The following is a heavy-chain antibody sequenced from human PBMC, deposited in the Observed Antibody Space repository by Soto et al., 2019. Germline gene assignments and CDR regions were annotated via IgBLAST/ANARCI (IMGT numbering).Heavy chain of an antibody. CDR1: GVTISYGGYS. J-gene: IGHJ4*02. Sequence: SETLSLTCSVSGVTISYGGYSWSWIRQSPGKGLEWLGYISHVETTYYNPSFQSRLSLSIDRTRNQFSLSLSSMTAADKAVYYCARGGGYDSFDFWGRGIQVTVSS. CDR3: ARGGGYDSFDF. D-gene: IGHD3-3*01. CDR2: ISHVETT. V-gene: IGHV4-30-2*06.